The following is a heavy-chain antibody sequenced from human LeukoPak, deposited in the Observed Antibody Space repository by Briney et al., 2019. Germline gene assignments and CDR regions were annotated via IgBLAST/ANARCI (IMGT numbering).Heavy chain of an antibody. CDR2: ISYDGRDE. CDR3: VRQDCSGGSCYLDY. J-gene: IGHJ4*02. D-gene: IGHD2-15*01. Sequence: GGSLRLSCAASGFIFSNYAMHWVRQAPGKGLDWVAVISYDGRDEYYADSLKGRFTISRDRSKNTLYLQMNSLRTEDTSVYYCVRQDCSGGSCYLDYWGQGALVSVSS. V-gene: IGHV3-30*04. CDR1: GFIFSNYA.